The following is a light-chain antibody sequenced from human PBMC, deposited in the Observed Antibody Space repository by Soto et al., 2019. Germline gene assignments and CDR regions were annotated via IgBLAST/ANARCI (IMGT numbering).Light chain of an antibody. Sequence: DIQMTQSPSTLSASVGDRVTITCRASQSVSTWLAWYQQKPWKAPKLLIYNASSLESGIPSRFSGSGSGTEFTLTISSLQPDDFATYYCQQYDGYARTFGQGTKLEIK. CDR1: QSVSTW. CDR3: QQYDGYART. CDR2: NAS. J-gene: IGKJ2*01. V-gene: IGKV1-5*03.